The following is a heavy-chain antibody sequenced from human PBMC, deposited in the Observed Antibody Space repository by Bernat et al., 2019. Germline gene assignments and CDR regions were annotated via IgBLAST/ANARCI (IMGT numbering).Heavy chain of an antibody. Sequence: QITLKESGPTLVKPTQTLTLTCTFSGFSLSTSGVGVGWIRQPPGKALEWLALIYWDDDKRYSPSLKSRHTITKDTSKNQVVLTMTNMDPVDTATYYCAHSLSDYYDSSGYSPFDYWGQGTLVTVSS. CDR2: IYWDDDK. J-gene: IGHJ4*02. D-gene: IGHD3-22*01. V-gene: IGHV2-5*02. CDR1: GFSLSTSGVG. CDR3: AHSLSDYYDSSGYSPFDY.